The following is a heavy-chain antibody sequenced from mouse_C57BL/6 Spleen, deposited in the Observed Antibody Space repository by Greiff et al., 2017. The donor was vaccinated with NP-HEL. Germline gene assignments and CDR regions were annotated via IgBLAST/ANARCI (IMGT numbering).Heavy chain of an antibody. Sequence: QVQLQQPGTELVKPGASVKLSCKASGYTFTSYWMHWVKQRPGQGLEWIGNINPSNGGTNYNEKFKSKAKLTVDKSSSTAYMQLSSLTSEDSAVYYCARSLLRADWYFEVWGTGTTVTVSS. CDR1: GYTFTSYW. CDR3: ARSLLRADWYFEV. D-gene: IGHD1-1*01. CDR2: INPSNGGT. J-gene: IGHJ1*03. V-gene: IGHV1-53*01.